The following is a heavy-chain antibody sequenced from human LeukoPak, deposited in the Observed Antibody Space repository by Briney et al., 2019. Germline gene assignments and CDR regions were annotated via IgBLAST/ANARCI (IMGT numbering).Heavy chain of an antibody. J-gene: IGHJ4*02. V-gene: IGHV1-18*01. CDR2: ISAYNGNT. CDR3: ARVSSGYDPDY. D-gene: IGHD5-12*01. Sequence: ASVKVSCKASGYTFTSYGISWVRQAPGQGLEWMGWISAYNGNTNYAQKFQGRVTITADESTSTAYMELSSLRSEDTAVYYCARVSSGYDPDYWGQGTLVTVSS. CDR1: GYTFTSYG.